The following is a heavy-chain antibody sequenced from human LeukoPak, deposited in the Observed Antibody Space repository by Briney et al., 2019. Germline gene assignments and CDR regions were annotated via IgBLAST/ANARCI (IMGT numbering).Heavy chain of an antibody. CDR2: ISGSGSST. V-gene: IGHV3-23*01. D-gene: IGHD3-22*01. Sequence: GGSLRLSCAASAFTFSSYAMSWVRQAPGKGLEWVSSISGSGSSTYYADSVKGRFTISRDNSKNTLYLQMNSLRAEDTAVYYCAKDTVRGSSGYYPAFLHWGQGPLVTVSS. CDR3: AKDTVRGSSGYYPAFLH. CDR1: AFTFSSYA. J-gene: IGHJ4*02.